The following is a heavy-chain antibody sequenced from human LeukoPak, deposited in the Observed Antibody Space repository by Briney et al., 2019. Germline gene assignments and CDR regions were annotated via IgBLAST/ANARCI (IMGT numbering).Heavy chain of an antibody. CDR1: GYSFTGYW. V-gene: IGHV5-51*01. J-gene: IGHJ4*02. D-gene: IGHD6-13*01. CDR2: IYPGDSDT. CDR3: ARQVAAAGTRGVDFDY. Sequence: GESLKISCKGSGYSFTGYWIGWVRQMPGKGLEWMGIIYPGDSDTRYSPSFQGQVTISADKSISTAYLQWSSLKASDTAMYYCARQVAAAGTRGVDFDYWGQGTLVTVSS.